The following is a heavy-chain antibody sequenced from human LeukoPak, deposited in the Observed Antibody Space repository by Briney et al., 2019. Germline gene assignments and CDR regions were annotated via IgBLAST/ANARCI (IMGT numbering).Heavy chain of an antibody. D-gene: IGHD3-9*01. CDR2: ISAYNGNT. CDR1: VYTFTSYG. J-gene: IGHJ6*02. V-gene: IGHV1-18*01. CDR3: ARDLRSGRLIFDWLSLGCYYYYYGMDV. Sequence: ASVNVSFTSSVYTFTSYGISWERQAPGQGLEWMGWISAYNGNTNYAQKLQCRVTMTTDTSTSTAYMEMRSLRSDDTFVYYCARDLRSGRLIFDWLSLGCYYYYYGMDVWGQGTTVTVSS.